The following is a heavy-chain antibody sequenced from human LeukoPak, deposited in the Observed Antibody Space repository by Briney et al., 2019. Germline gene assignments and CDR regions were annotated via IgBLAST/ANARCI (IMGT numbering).Heavy chain of an antibody. Sequence: SETPSLTCTVSGYSITSGYYWGWIRQPPGKGLEWIGSIDHSGSTYYNPSLKSRVTISVATSKNQFSLKLSSVTAADTAVYYCAREPDYYGTSDYRDAFDIWGQGTLVTVSS. D-gene: IGHD3-22*01. CDR2: IDHSGST. CDR1: GYSITSGYY. J-gene: IGHJ3*02. V-gene: IGHV4-38-2*02. CDR3: AREPDYYGTSDYRDAFDI.